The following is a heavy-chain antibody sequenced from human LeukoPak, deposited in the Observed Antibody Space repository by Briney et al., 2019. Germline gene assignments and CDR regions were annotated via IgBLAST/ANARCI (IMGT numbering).Heavy chain of an antibody. Sequence: SETLSLTCTVSGGSISSSSYYWGWIRQPPGKGLEWIGSIYYSGSTYYNPSLKSRVTISVDTSKNQFSLKLSSVTAADTAVYYCAGRYCSGGSCSGAPGYFDYWGQGTLATVSS. D-gene: IGHD2-15*01. CDR1: GGSISSSSYY. V-gene: IGHV4-39*01. J-gene: IGHJ4*02. CDR3: AGRYCSGGSCSGAPGYFDY. CDR2: IYYSGST.